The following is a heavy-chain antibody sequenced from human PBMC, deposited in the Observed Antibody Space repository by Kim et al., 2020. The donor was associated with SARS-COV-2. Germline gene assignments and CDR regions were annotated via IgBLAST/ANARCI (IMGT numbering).Heavy chain of an antibody. CDR3: ARDVSMVRGINMAYTKNYYYYGMDV. CDR2: INTNTGNP. CDR1: GYTFTSYA. V-gene: IGHV7-4-1*02. Sequence: ASVKVSCKASGYTFTSYAMNWVRQAPGQGLEWMGWINTNTGNPTYAQGFTGRFVFSLDTSVSTAYLQISSLKAEDTAVYYCARDVSMVRGINMAYTKNYYYYGMDVWGQGTTVTVSS. J-gene: IGHJ6*02. D-gene: IGHD3-10*01.